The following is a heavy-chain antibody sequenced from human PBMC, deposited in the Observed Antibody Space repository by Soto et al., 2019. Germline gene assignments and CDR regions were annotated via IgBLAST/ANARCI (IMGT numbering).Heavy chain of an antibody. D-gene: IGHD4-4*01. V-gene: IGHV1-69*01. J-gene: IGHJ6*02. CDR3: ARGYSGGYYYAMDV. CDR1: GGTFTTYA. CDR2: IIPMYNKP. Sequence: QVQLVQSGAEVKKPGSSVSVSCQASGGTFTTYAFNWVRQAPGQGLEWMGGIIPMYNKPNYAPKFLGRVTISADPSTSTAYMELTTLRSEDTAVYFCARGYSGGYYYAMDVWGQGTTVTVSS.